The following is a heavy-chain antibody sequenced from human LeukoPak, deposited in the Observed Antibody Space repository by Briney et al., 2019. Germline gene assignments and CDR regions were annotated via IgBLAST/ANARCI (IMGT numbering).Heavy chain of an antibody. V-gene: IGHV3-30*18. J-gene: IGHJ4*02. Sequence: GGPLRLSCAASGFTFSSYGMYWVRQAPGKGLEWVAAISDDGSNKYYADSVKGRITISRDNSKNTLYLQMNSLRAEDTAVYYCAKDTSGSGSSYLDYWGQGTLVTVSS. CDR2: ISDDGSNK. CDR3: AKDTSGSGSSYLDY. CDR1: GFTFSSYG. D-gene: IGHD3-10*01.